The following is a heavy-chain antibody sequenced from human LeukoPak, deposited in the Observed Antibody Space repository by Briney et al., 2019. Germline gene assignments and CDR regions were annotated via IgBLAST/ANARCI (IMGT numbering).Heavy chain of an antibody. CDR3: ARGRATDFFDY. V-gene: IGHV1-2*02. Sequence: ASVKVSCKASGYTFTGHYMHWVRQAPGQGLEWMGWINLHSGGTNYAQNFQGRVIMTGDTSISTAYMELSRLRSDDPAVYYCARGRATDFFDYWGQGTLVTVSS. D-gene: IGHD1-26*01. CDR1: GYTFTGHY. J-gene: IGHJ4*02. CDR2: INLHSGGT.